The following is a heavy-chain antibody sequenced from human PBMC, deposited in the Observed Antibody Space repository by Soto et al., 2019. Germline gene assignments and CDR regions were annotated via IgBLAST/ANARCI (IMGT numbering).Heavy chain of an antibody. D-gene: IGHD5-18*01. CDR2: IYSAGST. CDR1: GLTVSSRY. J-gene: IGHJ4*02. Sequence: EGSLRLSCAASGLTVSSRYMSWVRQAPGKGLQRVSVIYSAGSTYYANSVKGRFTISRDISTNMVYLQMSSLTDEDTAVYYCARAREPEYSSDIFFDIWGQGALVTVSS. V-gene: IGHV3-53*01. CDR3: ARAREPEYSSDIFFDI.